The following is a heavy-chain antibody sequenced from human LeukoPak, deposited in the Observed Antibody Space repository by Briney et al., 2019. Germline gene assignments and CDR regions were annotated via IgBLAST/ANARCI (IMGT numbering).Heavy chain of an antibody. CDR3: AKDIIRFGLAVAGTNFDY. CDR1: GFIFSTAW. CDR2: IKSKTDGGTT. Sequence: GGSLRLSCAGSGFIFSTAWMSWVRQAPGKGLEWVGRIKSKTDGGTTDYAAPVKGRFTISRDDSKNTVYLQMNNLKNEDTGVYYCAKDIIRFGLAVAGTNFDYWGQGTLVTVSS. J-gene: IGHJ4*02. D-gene: IGHD6-19*01. V-gene: IGHV3-15*01.